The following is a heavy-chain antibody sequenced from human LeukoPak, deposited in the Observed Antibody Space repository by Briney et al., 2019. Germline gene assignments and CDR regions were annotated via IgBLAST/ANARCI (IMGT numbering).Heavy chain of an antibody. CDR2: IKEDGNEK. Sequence: GGSLRLSCAASGLTFSNYWMRWVRQAPGKGLEWVANIKEDGNEKYYVDSVKGRFTISGDNAKKSLYLQMNSLRAEDTAVYYCARGRNSYGLPWDYWGQGTLVTVSS. D-gene: IGHD5-18*01. J-gene: IGHJ4*02. CDR3: ARGRNSYGLPWDY. CDR1: GLTFSNYW. V-gene: IGHV3-7*03.